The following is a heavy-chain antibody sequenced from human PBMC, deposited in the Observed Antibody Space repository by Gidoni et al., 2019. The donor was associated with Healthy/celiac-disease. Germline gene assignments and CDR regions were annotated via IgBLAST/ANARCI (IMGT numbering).Heavy chain of an antibody. CDR1: GGSISSGGYY. CDR2: IYYSGST. Sequence: QVQLQESGPGLVKPSQTLSLTCTVSGGSISSGGYYWSWLRQHPGKGLEWIGYIYYSGSTYYNPSLKSRVTISVDTSKNQFSLKLSSVTAADTAVYYCARDRSFGYYDFWSGGTYYYGMDVWGQGTTVTVSS. CDR3: ARDRSFGYYDFWSGGTYYYGMDV. D-gene: IGHD3-3*01. V-gene: IGHV4-31*03. J-gene: IGHJ6*02.